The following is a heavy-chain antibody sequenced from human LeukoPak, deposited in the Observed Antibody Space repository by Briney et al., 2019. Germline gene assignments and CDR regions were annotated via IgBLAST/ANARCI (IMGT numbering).Heavy chain of an antibody. CDR2: ISSNEGST. CDR3: ARALTIAAAGLDY. Sequence: PGGSLRLSCAASGFTFSSYAMHWVRQAPGKGLEYVSAISSNEGSTYYANSVKGRFTISRDNSKNTLYLQMGSLRAEDMAVYYCARALTIAAAGLDYWGQGTLVTVSS. D-gene: IGHD6-13*01. V-gene: IGHV3-64*01. CDR1: GFTFSSYA. J-gene: IGHJ4*02.